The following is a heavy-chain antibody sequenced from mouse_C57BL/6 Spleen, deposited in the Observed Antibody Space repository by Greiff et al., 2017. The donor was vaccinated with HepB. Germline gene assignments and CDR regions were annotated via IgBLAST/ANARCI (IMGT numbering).Heavy chain of an antibody. CDR1: GYAFTNYL. CDR3: ARAPYYGSSDGGFAY. Sequence: QVQLQQSGAELVRPGTSVKVSCKASGYAFTNYLIEWVKQRPGQGLEWIGVINPGSGGTNYNEKFKGKATLTADKSSSTAYMQLSSLTSEDSAVYFCARAPYYGSSDGGFAYWGQGTLVTVSA. CDR2: INPGSGGT. J-gene: IGHJ3*01. V-gene: IGHV1-54*01. D-gene: IGHD1-1*01.